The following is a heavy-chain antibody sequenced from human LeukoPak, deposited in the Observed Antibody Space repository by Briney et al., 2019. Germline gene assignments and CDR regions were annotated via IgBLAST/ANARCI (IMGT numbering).Heavy chain of an antibody. D-gene: IGHD5-18*01. CDR3: ARGNTVMVTDY. V-gene: IGHV4-38-2*02. J-gene: IGHJ4*02. CDR1: GYSISSGYY. CDR2: IYHSGST. Sequence: SETLSLTCTVSGYSISSGYYWGWIRQPPGKGLEWIGNIYHSGSTYYNPSLKSRVTISVDTSKNQFSLKLSSVTAADTAVYYCARGNTVMVTDYWGQGTLVTVSS.